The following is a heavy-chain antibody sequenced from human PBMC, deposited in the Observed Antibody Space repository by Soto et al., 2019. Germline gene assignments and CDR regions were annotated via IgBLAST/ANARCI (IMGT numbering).Heavy chain of an antibody. V-gene: IGHV3-64*01. J-gene: IGHJ6*02. CDR3: ARMGSGPSVRYYYSCIDV. CDR1: GFTFSSYA. CDR2: ISSNGGST. Sequence: SLRLSCAASGFTFSSYAMHWVRQAPGKGLEYVSAISSNGGSTYYANSVKGRFTISRDNSKNTLYLQMGSLRAEDMAVYYCARMGSGPSVRYYYSCIDVWGQGTTVTGSS. D-gene: IGHD6-19*01.